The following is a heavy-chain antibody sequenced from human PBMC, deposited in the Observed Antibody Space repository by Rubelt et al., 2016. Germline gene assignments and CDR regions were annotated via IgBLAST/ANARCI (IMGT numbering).Heavy chain of an antibody. J-gene: IGHJ5*02. CDR3: ARRRTVPQNWFDP. CDR2: IFSSGST. D-gene: IGHD4-17*01. V-gene: IGHV4-39*01. CDR1: GGSISGSSYY. Sequence: QQQLQESGPGLVKPSETLSLTCIVSGGSISGSSYYWGWIRQPPGKGLEWIASIFSSGSTSYSPSLKSRGTIAVETSKNQFSLKLKSVTAADTAVYYCARRRTVPQNWFDPWGQGTLVTVSS.